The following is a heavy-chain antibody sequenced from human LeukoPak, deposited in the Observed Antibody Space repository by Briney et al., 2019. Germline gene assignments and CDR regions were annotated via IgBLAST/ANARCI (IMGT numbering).Heavy chain of an antibody. V-gene: IGHV1-46*01. D-gene: IGHD3-10*01. CDR2: IDPSGGST. J-gene: IGHJ4*02. Sequence: ASVKVSCKASGYSFTSYYMQWLRQAPGHGLEWMGIIDPSGGSTGYAPKFQGRVIMTRDTSTSTVYMDLSSLRSEDTAVSYCARDARGYYGSGNYFITLYWGQGTPVIVSS. CDR3: ARDARGYYGSGNYFITLY. CDR1: GYSFTSYY.